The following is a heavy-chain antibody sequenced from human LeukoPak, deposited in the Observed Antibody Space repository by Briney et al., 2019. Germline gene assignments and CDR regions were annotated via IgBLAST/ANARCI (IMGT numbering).Heavy chain of an antibody. J-gene: IGHJ4*02. CDR1: GFTFTNHW. D-gene: IGHD3-10*01. CDR3: ARGSGISTIYFDY. Sequence: GGSLRLSCVTSGFTFTNHWMSWVRQAPGKGLEWVANIKKDGSEKYYVDSVKGRFTISRDNAKNSLYLQMNSLRAEDTAVYYCARGSGISTIYFDYWGQGSLVTVSS. CDR2: IKKDGSEK. V-gene: IGHV3-7*01.